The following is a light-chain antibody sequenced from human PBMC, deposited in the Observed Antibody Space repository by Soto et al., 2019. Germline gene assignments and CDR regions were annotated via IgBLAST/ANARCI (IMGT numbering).Light chain of an antibody. CDR1: QSVSSN. Sequence: EVVMKKSPATLSVSQGERATLSCRASQSVSSNLAWYQQKPGQAPRLLIYGASTRATGLPARFSGSGSGTEFTLTISSLQSEDFAVYYCQQYNNWPRTFGQGTKVDIK. CDR2: GAS. CDR3: QQYNNWPRT. V-gene: IGKV3-15*01. J-gene: IGKJ1*01.